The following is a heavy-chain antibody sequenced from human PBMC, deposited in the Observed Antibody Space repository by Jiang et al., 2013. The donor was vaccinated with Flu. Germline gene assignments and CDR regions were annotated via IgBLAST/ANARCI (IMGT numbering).Heavy chain of an antibody. J-gene: IGHJ6*02. CDR1: GYTFTLDA. D-gene: IGHD6-6*01. CDR3: ARTYQEHSRSSGGMDV. V-gene: IGHV7-4-1*02. CDR2: INTNTGNP. Sequence: QSGSELKKPGASVKVSCKASGYTFTLDAMNWVRQAPGQRPEWMGWINTNTGNPTYAQGFTGRFVFSLDTSVSTAYLQISSLKVEDTAMYYCARTYQEHSRSSGGMDVWGQGTMVIVS.